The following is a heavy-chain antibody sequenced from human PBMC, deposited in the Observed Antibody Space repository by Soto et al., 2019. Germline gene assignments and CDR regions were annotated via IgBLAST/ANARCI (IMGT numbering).Heavy chain of an antibody. CDR1: GFTFNTFG. CDR2: SSGSGRST. D-gene: IGHD6-13*01. Sequence: EVQVLESGGGLVQPGGSLRLSCAASGFTFNTFGMNWVRQAPGKGLEWVSASSGSGRSTYYADSVKGRFTISRDNSENMVYLQMNSLRVDDTAVYYCAKDREAFFRPAAGTEFWGQGTLVTVSS. V-gene: IGHV3-23*01. CDR3: AKDREAFFRPAAGTEF. J-gene: IGHJ4*02.